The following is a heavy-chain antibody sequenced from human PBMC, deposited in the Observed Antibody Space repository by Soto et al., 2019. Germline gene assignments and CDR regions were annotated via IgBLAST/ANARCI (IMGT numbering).Heavy chain of an antibody. V-gene: IGHV4-59*12. CDR3: ARGLMWSRWFDP. CDR1: GGSISSYY. J-gene: IGHJ5*02. D-gene: IGHD2-21*01. CDR2: IYYSGST. Sequence: SETLSLTCTVSGGSISSYYWSWIRQPPGKGLEWIGYIYYSGSTNYNPSLKSRVTISVDTSKNQFSLKLSSVTAADTAVYYCARGLMWSRWFDPWGQGTLVTVSS.